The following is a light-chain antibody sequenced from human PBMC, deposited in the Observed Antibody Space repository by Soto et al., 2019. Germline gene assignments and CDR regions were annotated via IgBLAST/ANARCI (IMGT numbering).Light chain of an antibody. Sequence: EIVLTQSPGTLSLSPGERATLSCRASQSVSSSYLAWYQQKPGQAPRLLIYGASSRATGIPDRFSGSGSGTDFTLTISRLETAYVAVYYCQQYGISPCTFGQGTKVEIK. CDR2: GAS. CDR3: QQYGISPCT. J-gene: IGKJ1*01. V-gene: IGKV3-20*01. CDR1: QSVSSSY.